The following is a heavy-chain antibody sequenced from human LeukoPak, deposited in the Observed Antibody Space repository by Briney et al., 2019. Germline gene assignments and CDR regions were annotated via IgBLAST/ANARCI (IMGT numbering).Heavy chain of an antibody. CDR3: ARVRGGN. V-gene: IGHV3-74*01. CDR1: GFAFSDFW. J-gene: IGHJ4*02. Sequence: GGSLRLSCAASGFAFSDFWMSWVRQAPGKGLVWISNINEHGTTAYADSVKGRFTISRDNAKNILYLQMNGLRAEDTAVYYCARVRGGNWGQGTLVTVSS. CDR2: INEHGTT. D-gene: IGHD3-16*01.